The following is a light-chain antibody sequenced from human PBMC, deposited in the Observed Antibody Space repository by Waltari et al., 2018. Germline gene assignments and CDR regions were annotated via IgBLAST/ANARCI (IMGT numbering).Light chain of an antibody. CDR1: QSISKW. Sequence: DVKMTQSPSTLSASVGDRVIFSCRASQSISKWLAWYQQKPGKAPKLLIYKASTLESGVPSRFSGSGSGTEFTLTISSLQPEDFATYYCQQYNSYSLLSFGGGTKVEIK. CDR3: QQYNSYSLLS. V-gene: IGKV1-5*03. J-gene: IGKJ4*01. CDR2: KAS.